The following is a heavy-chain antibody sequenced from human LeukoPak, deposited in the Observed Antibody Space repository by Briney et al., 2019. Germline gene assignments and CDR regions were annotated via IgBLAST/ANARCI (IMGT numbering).Heavy chain of an antibody. J-gene: IGHJ3*02. D-gene: IGHD5-24*01. CDR1: GGSISSYY. CDR2: IYYSGST. CDR3: ARTGEDGYNTDAFDI. V-gene: IGHV4-59*01. Sequence: SETLSLTCTVSGGSISSYYWSWIRQPPGKGLEWIGYIYYSGSTNYNPSLKSQVTISVDTSKNQFSLKLSSVTAADTAVYYCARTGEDGYNTDAFDIWGQGTMVTVSS.